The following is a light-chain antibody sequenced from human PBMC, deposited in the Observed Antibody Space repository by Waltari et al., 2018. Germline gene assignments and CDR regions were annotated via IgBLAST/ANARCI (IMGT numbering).Light chain of an antibody. CDR3: LHLNNFPLS. V-gene: IGKV1-9*01. Sequence: DIQLTQSPSFLSASVRDRVTITCRPSQAFSTYLAWYQQKPGKAPKLLIYAASTLRSDIPSRFSGSGSGTEFTLTISSLQPEDFATYYCLHLNNFPLSFGGGTKVELK. CDR1: QAFSTY. J-gene: IGKJ4*01. CDR2: AAS.